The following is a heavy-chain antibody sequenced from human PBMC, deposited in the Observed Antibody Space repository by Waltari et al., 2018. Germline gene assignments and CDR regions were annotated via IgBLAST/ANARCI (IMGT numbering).Heavy chain of an antibody. Sequence: QVQLQESGPGLVKPSETLSLTCAVSGYSISSGYYWGWIRQPPGKGLEWIGSIYHSGSTYDNPSLNSRVTISVDTSKNQFSLKLSSVTAADTAVYYCARPQYSSGWYGWYFDLWGRGTLVTVSS. J-gene: IGHJ2*01. D-gene: IGHD6-19*01. CDR3: ARPQYSSGWYGWYFDL. CDR1: GYSISSGYY. V-gene: IGHV4-38-2*01. CDR2: IYHSGST.